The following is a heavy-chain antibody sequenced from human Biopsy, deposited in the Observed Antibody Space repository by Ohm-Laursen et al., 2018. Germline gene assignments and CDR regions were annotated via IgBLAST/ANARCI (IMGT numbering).Heavy chain of an antibody. Sequence: SLRLSCAASGFTFDDNAMHWVRQAPGKGLEWVSGISRNSGIKDYADSVKGRFAISRDNAKNSLYLQMSSLRAEDTASYYCTKARGRFLEWVDPFDIWGQGTMVTVSS. D-gene: IGHD3-3*01. V-gene: IGHV3-9*01. J-gene: IGHJ3*02. CDR2: ISRNSGIK. CDR3: TKARGRFLEWVDPFDI. CDR1: GFTFDDNA.